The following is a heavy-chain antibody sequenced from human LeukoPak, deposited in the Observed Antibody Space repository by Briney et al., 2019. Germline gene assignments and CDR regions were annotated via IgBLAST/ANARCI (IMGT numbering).Heavy chain of an antibody. V-gene: IGHV3-23*01. CDR3: AKFVGDCSSTSCPIDY. J-gene: IGHJ4*02. CDR1: GFTFSSYV. CDR2: XXGSGGGT. D-gene: IGHD2-2*01. Sequence: GGSLRLSCAASGFTFSSYVMXXXRQAPGKGLXGXPAXXGSGGGTHYADSVKGRFAISRDNSKNTLYLQMNSLRAEDTAVYYCAKFVGDCSSTSCPIDYWGQGTLVTVSS.